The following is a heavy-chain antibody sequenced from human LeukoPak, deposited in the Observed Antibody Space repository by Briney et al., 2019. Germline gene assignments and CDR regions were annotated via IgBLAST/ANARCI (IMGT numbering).Heavy chain of an antibody. V-gene: IGHV1-24*01. J-gene: IGHJ5*02. Sequence: ASVKVCCKVSGYTLTELSMHWVRQAPGKGVEWMGGFDPEDGETIYAQKFQGRVTMTEDTSTDTAYMELSSLRSEDTAVYYCATDTAGLTAFSVLGAARGFDPWGQGTLVTVSS. CDR1: GYTLTELS. D-gene: IGHD2-21*02. CDR3: ATDTAGLTAFSVLGAARGFDP. CDR2: FDPEDGET.